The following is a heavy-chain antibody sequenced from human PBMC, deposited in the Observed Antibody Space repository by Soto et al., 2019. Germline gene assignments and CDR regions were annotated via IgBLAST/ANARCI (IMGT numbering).Heavy chain of an antibody. CDR1: GFTFSSYS. CDR2: ISSSSSYI. CDR3: ARGSQYSGSYYAFYY. D-gene: IGHD1-26*01. V-gene: IGHV3-21*01. J-gene: IGHJ4*02. Sequence: EVQLVESGGGLVKPGGSLRLSCAASGFTFSSYSMNWVRQAPGKGLEWVSSISSSSSYIYYADSVKGRFTISRDNSKNSLYRQRNSLRAEYTAVYYCARGSQYSGSYYAFYYWGQVTLVTVSS.